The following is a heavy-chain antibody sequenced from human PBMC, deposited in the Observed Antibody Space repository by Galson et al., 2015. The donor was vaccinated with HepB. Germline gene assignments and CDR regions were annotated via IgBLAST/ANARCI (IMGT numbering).Heavy chain of an antibody. J-gene: IGHJ4*02. D-gene: IGHD6-19*01. V-gene: IGHV1-69*13. CDR2: TIPIFGTS. Sequence: SVKVSCKASGGTFSSYAINWVRQAPGQGLQWMGDTIPIFGTSNYAQKFQGRVTITPDESTSTAYMELRSLRTEDTAIYYCAFSPGYSSGWPEYWGQGTLVTVSS. CDR1: GGTFSSYA. CDR3: AFSPGYSSGWPEY.